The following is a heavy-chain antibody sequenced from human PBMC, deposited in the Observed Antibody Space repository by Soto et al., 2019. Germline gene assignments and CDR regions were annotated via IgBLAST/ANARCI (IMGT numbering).Heavy chain of an antibody. V-gene: IGHV4-34*01. CDR2: ISQSGNT. D-gene: IGHD6-6*01. CDR1: SGSFSGYY. J-gene: IGHJ5*02. CDR3: ARAPKVSGSSQTRPDL. Sequence: SETLSLTCSIYSGSFSGYYWSWIRQPPGKGLEWIGEISQSGNTNYSPSPKSRVSISIDTSKKQFSLNLASVSAADTAVYYCARAPKVSGSSQTRPDLWGQGTLVTVSS.